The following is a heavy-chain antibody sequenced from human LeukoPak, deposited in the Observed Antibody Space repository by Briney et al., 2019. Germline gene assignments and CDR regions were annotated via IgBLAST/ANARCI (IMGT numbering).Heavy chain of an antibody. Sequence: GGSLRLSCAASGFTFNNAWMSWVRQAPGKGLEWVGRIKSKTDGGTTDYAAPVKGRFTISRDDSKNTLYLQMNSLKTEDTAVYYCARDLGYCTNGVCHTRFDYWGQGTLVAVSS. CDR2: IKSKTDGGTT. J-gene: IGHJ4*02. CDR1: GFTFNNAW. D-gene: IGHD2-8*01. V-gene: IGHV3-15*01. CDR3: ARDLGYCTNGVCHTRFDY.